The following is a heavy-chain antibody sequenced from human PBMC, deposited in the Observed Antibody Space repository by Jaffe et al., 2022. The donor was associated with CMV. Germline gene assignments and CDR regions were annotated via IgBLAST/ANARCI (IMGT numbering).Heavy chain of an antibody. V-gene: IGHV4-4*07. D-gene: IGHD3-22*01. CDR2: IYTSGST. Sequence: QVQLQESGPGLVKPSETLSLTCTVSGGSISSYYWSWIRQPAGKGLEWIGRIYTSGSTNYNPSLKSRVTMSVDTSKNQFSLKLSSVTAADTAVYYCARDVPARGDSSGYPSRGAYFDYWGQGTLVTVSS. J-gene: IGHJ4*02. CDR3: ARDVPARGDSSGYPSRGAYFDY. CDR1: GGSISSYY.